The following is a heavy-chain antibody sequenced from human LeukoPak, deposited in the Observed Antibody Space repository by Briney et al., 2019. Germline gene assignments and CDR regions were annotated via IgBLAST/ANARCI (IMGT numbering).Heavy chain of an antibody. D-gene: IGHD3-9*01. Sequence: GGSLRLSCAASGFIFGSFGMHWVRQAPGKGLEWVAVIWHDGSYKYYLDSVKGRFTISRDNAKNTLYLQMNNLRVEDTAVYYCASGALRYFDWPPGAFDIWGQGTMVTVSS. CDR3: ASGALRYFDWPPGAFDI. CDR1: GFIFGSFG. V-gene: IGHV3-33*01. J-gene: IGHJ3*02. CDR2: IWHDGSYK.